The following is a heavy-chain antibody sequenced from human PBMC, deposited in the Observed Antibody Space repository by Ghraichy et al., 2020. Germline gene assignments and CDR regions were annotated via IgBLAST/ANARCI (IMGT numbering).Heavy chain of an antibody. D-gene: IGHD2-2*01. CDR1: GFNFSTYG. CDR2: ISSRSDT. J-gene: IGHJ6*03. V-gene: IGHV3-48*02. Sequence: GGSLRLSCAASGFNFSTYGMNWVRPAPGKGLEWISHISSRSDTFYADSVKGRFTISRDNAKDSLYLQMNSLRDEDTAVYYCASRYCSSTSCHYMDVWGKGTTVTVAS. CDR3: ASRYCSSTSCHYMDV.